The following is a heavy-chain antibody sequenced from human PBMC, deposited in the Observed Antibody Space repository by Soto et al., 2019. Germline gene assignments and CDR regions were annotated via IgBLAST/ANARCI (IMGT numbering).Heavy chain of an antibody. Sequence: QVQLVQSGAEVKKPGASVKVSCKVSGYTFTGNYMHWMRQAPGQGPEWMRWINPRNGDTDYAQKCQGRVTITRDTSISTAYMDLSRLTSDDTAIYFCVRGGGVDVVTPTRIVFDYWGQGTLLTVSS. J-gene: IGHJ4*02. CDR3: VRGGGVDVVTPTRIVFDY. D-gene: IGHD2-21*02. V-gene: IGHV1-2*02. CDR1: GYTFTGNY. CDR2: INPRNGDT.